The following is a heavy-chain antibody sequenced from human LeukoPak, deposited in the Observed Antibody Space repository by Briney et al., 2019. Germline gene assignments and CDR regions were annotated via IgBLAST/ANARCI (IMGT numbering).Heavy chain of an antibody. CDR2: INPNSGGT. J-gene: IGHJ4*02. V-gene: IGHV1-2*02. Sequence: GASVKVSCKASGYTFTGYYMHWVRQAPGQGLEWMGWINPNSGGTNYAQKFQGRVTMTRDTSISTAYMELSRLRSDDTAVYYCARGYCTNGVCYTAFDCWGQGTLVTVSS. CDR1: GYTFTGYY. CDR3: ARGYCTNGVCYTAFDC. D-gene: IGHD2-8*01.